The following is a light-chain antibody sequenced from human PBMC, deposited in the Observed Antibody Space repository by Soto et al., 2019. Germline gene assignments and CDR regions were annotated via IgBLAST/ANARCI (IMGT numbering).Light chain of an antibody. J-gene: IGLJ2*01. CDR1: SSDVGGYKY. V-gene: IGLV2-8*01. Sequence: QSALTQPPSASGSPGQSVTVSCTGTSSDVGGYKYVSWYQQHPGKAPKLMIYEVSKRPSGVPDRFSGSKSGNTASLTVSGLQAEDEAYYYCSSYAGSYVVFGGGTKLTVL. CDR2: EVS. CDR3: SSYAGSYVV.